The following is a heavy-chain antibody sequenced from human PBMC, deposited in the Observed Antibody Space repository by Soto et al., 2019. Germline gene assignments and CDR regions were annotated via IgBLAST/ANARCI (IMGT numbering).Heavy chain of an antibody. CDR3: ARDNSGSYLGHFDY. CDR2: ISYDGSNK. J-gene: IGHJ4*02. CDR1: GFTFSSYA. V-gene: IGHV3-30-3*01. D-gene: IGHD1-26*01. Sequence: GGSLRLSCAASGFTFSSYAMHWVRQAPGKGLEWVAVISYDGSNKYYADSVKGRFTISRDNSKNRLYRQMNSLRAEDTAVYYCARDNSGSYLGHFDYWGQGTLVTVSS.